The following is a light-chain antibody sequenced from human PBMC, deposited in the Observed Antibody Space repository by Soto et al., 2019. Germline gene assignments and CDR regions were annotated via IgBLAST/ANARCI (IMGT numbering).Light chain of an antibody. J-gene: IGKJ5*01. Sequence: EIVFTQSPGTLSLSPGERETISCRASQSVSSSYLAWYQQKPGQAPRLLIYGASSRATGIPDRFSGSGSGTDFTLTISRLEPEDFAVYYCQQYGSSITFGQGTRLEIK. V-gene: IGKV3-20*01. CDR3: QQYGSSIT. CDR1: QSVSSSY. CDR2: GAS.